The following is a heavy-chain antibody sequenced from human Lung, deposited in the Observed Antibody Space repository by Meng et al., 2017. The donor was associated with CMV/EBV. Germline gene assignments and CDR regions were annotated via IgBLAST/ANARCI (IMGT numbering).Heavy chain of an antibody. V-gene: IGHV4-59*11. J-gene: IGHJ6*02. CDR2: IHYSGSS. CDR3: ARGRTPAYYDSSGYYYD. CDR1: GDSISSHY. D-gene: IGHD3-22*01. Sequence: SXTXSLXCTVSGDSISSHYWSWIRLPPGKGLEWIGYIHYSGSSSYNPSLKSRVTMSLDTSKNEFSLKLRSVTAADTAVYYCARGRTPAYYDSSGYYYDWGQGTTVTVSS.